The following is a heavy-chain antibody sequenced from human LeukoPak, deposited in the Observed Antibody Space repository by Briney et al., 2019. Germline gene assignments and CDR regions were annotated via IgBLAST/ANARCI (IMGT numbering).Heavy chain of an antibody. J-gene: IGHJ4*02. CDR3: AKDRFGGDYLQGPSYYFDY. CDR1: GFTFSSYW. V-gene: IGHV3-7*01. D-gene: IGHD3-10*01. Sequence: QPGGSLRLSCAASGFTFSSYWMSWVRQAPGKGLEWVANIKQDGSEKYYVDSVKGRFTISRDNAKNSLYLQMNSLRAEDTAVYYCAKDRFGGDYLQGPSYYFDYWGQGTLVTVSS. CDR2: IKQDGSEK.